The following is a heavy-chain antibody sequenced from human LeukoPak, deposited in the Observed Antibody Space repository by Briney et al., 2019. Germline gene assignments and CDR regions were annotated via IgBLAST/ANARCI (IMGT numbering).Heavy chain of an antibody. V-gene: IGHV1-69*13. D-gene: IGHD3-10*01. CDR1: GGTFSSYA. CDR3: ASSGSYYKADY. CDR2: IIPIFGAA. Sequence: SVKVSCKASGGTFSSYAISWVRQAPGQGLEWMGGIIPIFGAANYAQKFQGRVTITADESTSTAYMELSSLRSEDTAVYYCASSGSYYKADYWGQGTLVTVSS. J-gene: IGHJ4*02.